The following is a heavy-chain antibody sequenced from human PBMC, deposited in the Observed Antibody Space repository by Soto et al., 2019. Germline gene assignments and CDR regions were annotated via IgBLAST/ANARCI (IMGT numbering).Heavy chain of an antibody. V-gene: IGHV3-30*01. J-gene: IGHJ3*02. D-gene: IGHD4-17*01. CDR1: GFNFNTYA. CDR2: ISYDGSNK. CDR3: ARGSSTVTTIGFDI. Sequence: QVQLVESGGGVVQPGRSLRLSCAASGFNFNTYAVHWVRQAPGTGLEWVALISYDGSNKYHADSVKGRFIISRDNSKNTLYLQMNSLRPEDTAVYFCARGSSTVTTIGFDIWGQGTMVTVSS.